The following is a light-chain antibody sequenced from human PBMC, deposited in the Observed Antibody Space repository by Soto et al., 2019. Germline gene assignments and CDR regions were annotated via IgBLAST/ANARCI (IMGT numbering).Light chain of an antibody. J-gene: IGKJ4*01. V-gene: IGKV3-11*01. CDR2: DAS. CDR1: QSVNTF. CDR3: QQRFNWPGLT. Sequence: EIVLTQSPATLSLSPGERATLSCRASQSVNTFLAWYQQKPGQAPRLLISDASNRATGILARFSGSGSGTDFTLTISSLEPEDFAVYYCQQRFNWPGLTFGGGTKVEIK.